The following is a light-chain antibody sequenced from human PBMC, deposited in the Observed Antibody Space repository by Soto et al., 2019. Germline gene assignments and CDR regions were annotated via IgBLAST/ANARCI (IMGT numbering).Light chain of an antibody. CDR1: ISDVGGYNF. Sequence: QSVLTQPASVSGSPGQSITISCTGTISDVGGYNFVSWYQQYPGKAPKLMICDVSNRPSGVSNRFSGSKSGNTASLTISGLQAEDEADYYCSSFTGRNYVFGTGTKVTAL. CDR2: DVS. CDR3: SSFTGRNYV. V-gene: IGLV2-14*03. J-gene: IGLJ1*01.